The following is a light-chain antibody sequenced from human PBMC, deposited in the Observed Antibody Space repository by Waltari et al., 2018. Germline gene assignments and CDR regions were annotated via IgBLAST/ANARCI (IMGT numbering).Light chain of an antibody. CDR1: SNDVGGYGY. CDR2: EVS. Sequence: QSALTQPAFVSGSPGQSITIPCTGTSNDVGGYGYVSSYQQNPGKAPQLVIYEVSFRTSGISTRCSGSKSGNPASLTISGLQAEDEADYYCSSHTSTVPHVFGTGTRVTVV. J-gene: IGLJ1*01. V-gene: IGLV2-14*01. CDR3: SSHTSTVPHV.